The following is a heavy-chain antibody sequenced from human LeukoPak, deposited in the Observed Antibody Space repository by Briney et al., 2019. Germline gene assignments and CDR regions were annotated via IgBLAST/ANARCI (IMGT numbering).Heavy chain of an antibody. Sequence: SETLSLTCTVSGGSISSSSYYWGWIRQPPGKGLEWIGSIYYSGSTYYNPSLKSRITISVDTSKNQFSLKLSSVTAADTAVYYCARRYIAARGYYYYYYMDVWGKGTTVTVSS. D-gene: IGHD6-6*01. CDR1: GGSISSSSYY. J-gene: IGHJ6*03. CDR3: ARRYIAARGYYYYYYMDV. V-gene: IGHV4-39*01. CDR2: IYYSGST.